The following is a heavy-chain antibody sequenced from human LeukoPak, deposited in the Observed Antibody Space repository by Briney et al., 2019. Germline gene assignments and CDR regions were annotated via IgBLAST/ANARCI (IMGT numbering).Heavy chain of an antibody. V-gene: IGHV3-11*04. CDR2: ISSSGSTI. CDR1: GFTFSDYY. J-gene: IGHJ5*02. Sequence: GGSLRLSCAASGFTFSDYYMSWIRQAPGKGLEWVSYISSSGSTIYYADSVKGRFTISRDNAKNSLYLQMNSLRAEDTAVYYCARDRRRGQWLDTYNWFDPWGQGTLVTVSS. CDR3: ARDRRRGQWLDTYNWFDP. D-gene: IGHD6-19*01.